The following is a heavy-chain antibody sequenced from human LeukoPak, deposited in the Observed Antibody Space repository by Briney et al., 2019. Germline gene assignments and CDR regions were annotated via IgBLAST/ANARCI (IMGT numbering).Heavy chain of an antibody. CDR1: GYTFTSYY. CDR3: ATPGYSSSWFPYFQH. V-gene: IGHV1-46*03. D-gene: IGHD6-13*01. Sequence: ASVKVSCKASGYTFTSYYMHWVRQAAGQGLEWMGIINASGGSTSYAQKFQGRVTMTRDTSTSTVYMELSSLRSEDTAVYYCATPGYSSSWFPYFQHWGQGTLVTVSS. J-gene: IGHJ1*01. CDR2: INASGGST.